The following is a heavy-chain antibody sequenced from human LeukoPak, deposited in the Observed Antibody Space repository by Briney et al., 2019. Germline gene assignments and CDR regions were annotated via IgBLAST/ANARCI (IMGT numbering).Heavy chain of an antibody. CDR1: GYTFSGYY. Sequence: GASVRVSCKASGYTFSGYYIHWVRQAPGQGLEWMGWINPSNGATNYAQKFQGGVTMTRDTSITTFYMEVSSLTSDDTAVFYCARYNWNDVVSALDSWGQGTLVTVSS. CDR2: INPSNGAT. CDR3: ARYNWNDVVSALDS. J-gene: IGHJ4*02. V-gene: IGHV1-2*02. D-gene: IGHD1-1*01.